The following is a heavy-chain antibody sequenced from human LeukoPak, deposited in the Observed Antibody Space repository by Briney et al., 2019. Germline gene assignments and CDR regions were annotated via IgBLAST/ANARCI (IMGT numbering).Heavy chain of an antibody. V-gene: IGHV1-69*02. Sequence: SVKVSCKASGGTFSSYTISWVRQAPGQGLEWMGRIIPILGIANYAQKFQGRVTITADKSTSTAYMELSSLRSEDTAVYYCARPYYYDSCGWDAFDIWGQGTMVTVSS. J-gene: IGHJ3*02. CDR1: GGTFSSYT. D-gene: IGHD3-22*01. CDR2: IIPILGIA. CDR3: ARPYYYDSCGWDAFDI.